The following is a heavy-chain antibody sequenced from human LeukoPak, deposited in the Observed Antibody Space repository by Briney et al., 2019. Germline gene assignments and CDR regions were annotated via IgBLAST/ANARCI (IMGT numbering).Heavy chain of an antibody. Sequence: GGSLRLSCAASGFTFSSYAMSWVRQAPGKGLEWVSGLTGSGGNTYYADSVKGRFTISRDTSKNPLSLQMNSLRAEDAAVYYCVKFRGIQHYNYHMDVWGKGTTVTVSS. CDR2: LTGSGGNT. CDR1: GFTFSSYA. CDR3: VKFRGIQHYNYHMDV. J-gene: IGHJ6*03. D-gene: IGHD3-10*01. V-gene: IGHV3-23*01.